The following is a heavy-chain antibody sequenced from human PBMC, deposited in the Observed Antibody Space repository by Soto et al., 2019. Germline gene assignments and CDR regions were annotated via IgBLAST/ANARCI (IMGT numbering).Heavy chain of an antibody. V-gene: IGHV3-21*01. J-gene: IGHJ4*02. CDR3: AREKSGYDRTCDY. D-gene: IGHD5-12*01. CDR1: GFTFSTYS. CDR2: ISSSSGYI. Sequence: EVQLVESGGGLVKPGGSLRLSCAASGFTFSTYSMNWVRQAPGKGLEWVSSISSSSGYIYYADSVRGRFTISRDNAKHSLFLQMDSLRAEDTAVYSCAREKSGYDRTCDYWGQGTLVTVSS.